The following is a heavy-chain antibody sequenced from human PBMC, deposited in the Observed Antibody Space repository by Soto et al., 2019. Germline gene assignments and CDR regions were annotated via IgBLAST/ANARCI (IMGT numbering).Heavy chain of an antibody. CDR3: ANQDTSSGSLDY. CDR1: GFPFGENA. V-gene: IGHV3-23*01. J-gene: IGHJ4*02. Sequence: GGSLRLSCAASGFPFGENAMSWVRQAPGKGLEWVSGISDSGATTYYADSVRGRFTISRDNSKNTLYLQMKSLRAEDSASYYCANQDTSSGSLDYWGQGALVTVYS. D-gene: IGHD6-19*01. CDR2: ISDSGATT.